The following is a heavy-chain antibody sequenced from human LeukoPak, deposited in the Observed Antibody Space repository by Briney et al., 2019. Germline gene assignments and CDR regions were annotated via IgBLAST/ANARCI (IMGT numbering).Heavy chain of an antibody. CDR1: GFDFGVYE. CDR3: TTLGYHLDS. D-gene: IGHD3-22*01. CDR2: FAGSDTTK. V-gene: IGHV3-48*03. J-gene: IGHJ4*02. Sequence: GGSLRLSCAASGFDFGVYEMNWVRQAPGKGLEWVAHFAGSDTTKYYADSVSGRFTISRDNAKNSLYLQMNSLRAEDTSLYYCTTLGYHLDSWGQGTLVTVSS.